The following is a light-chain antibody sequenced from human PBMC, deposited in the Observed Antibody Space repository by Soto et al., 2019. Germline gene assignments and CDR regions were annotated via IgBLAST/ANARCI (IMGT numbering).Light chain of an antibody. CDR2: AAS. CDR3: QQSYSSPRT. Sequence: DIQVTQSPSTLSASVGDRVTITCWASQTINKYLNWYQQKPGKAPELLIYAASNLQSGVPSRFSGTESGADFTLTISALQPEDFATYYCQQSYSSPRTFGQGTRVEIK. CDR1: QTINKY. V-gene: IGKV1-39*01. J-gene: IGKJ1*01.